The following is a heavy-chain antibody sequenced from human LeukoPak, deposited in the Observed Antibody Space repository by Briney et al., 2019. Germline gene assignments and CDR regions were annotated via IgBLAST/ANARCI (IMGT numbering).Heavy chain of an antibody. CDR2: MYYSGST. D-gene: IGHD4-11*01. CDR1: GGSISSYY. Sequence: SETLSLICTVSGGSISSYYWSWIRQPPGKGLEWIGYMYYSGSTNYNPSLKSRVTISVDTSKNQFSLKLSSVTAADTAVYYCARVLCTVAVVPFDYWGQGTLVTVSS. J-gene: IGHJ4*02. V-gene: IGHV4-59*01. CDR3: ARVLCTVAVVPFDY.